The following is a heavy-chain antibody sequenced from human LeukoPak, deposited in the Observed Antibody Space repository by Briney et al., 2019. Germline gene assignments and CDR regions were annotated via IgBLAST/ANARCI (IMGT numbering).Heavy chain of an antibody. CDR2: ISYDGSNK. CDR3: AMSPWFGELLYDY. J-gene: IGHJ4*02. D-gene: IGHD3-10*01. V-gene: IGHV3-30-3*01. Sequence: GGSLRLSCAASGFTFSSYAMHWVRQAPGKGLEWVAVISYDGSNKYYADSVKGRFTISRDNSKNTLHLQMNSLRAEDTAVYYCAMSPWFGELLYDYWGQGTLVTVSS. CDR1: GFTFSSYA.